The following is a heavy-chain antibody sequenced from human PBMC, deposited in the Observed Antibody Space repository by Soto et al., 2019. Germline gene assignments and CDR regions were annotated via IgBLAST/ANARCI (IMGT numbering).Heavy chain of an antibody. CDR3: ARGPRHCSVGGCYSIDY. D-gene: IGHD2-15*01. CDR1: GFTFRDHG. V-gene: IGHV3-49*04. Sequence: EVQMVESGGGLVQPGRSLRLSCIGSGFTFRDHGLSWVRQAPGKGLEWLGFIRSNRFGATSEIAASVKGRFYISRDDSNTSVYLQMNSLQSEDTAVYYCARGPRHCSVGGCYSIDYWGRGTLVTVSS. CDR2: IRSNRFGATS. J-gene: IGHJ4*02.